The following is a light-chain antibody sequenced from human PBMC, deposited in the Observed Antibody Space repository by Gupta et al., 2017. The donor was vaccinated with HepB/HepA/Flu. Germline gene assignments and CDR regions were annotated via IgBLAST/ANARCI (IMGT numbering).Light chain of an antibody. CDR1: SSDVGGYNS. J-gene: IGLJ3*02. CDR3: SSFTRSTSTLVL. V-gene: IGLV2-14*03. Sequence: QSALTQPASVSGSPGPSITISCTGTSSDVGGYNSVSWYQQYPGKAPKLLIYDVTARPSGSSTRFSASKSGNTASLTISGLQTEDEADYFCSSFTRSTSTLVLFGGGTKVTVL. CDR2: DVT.